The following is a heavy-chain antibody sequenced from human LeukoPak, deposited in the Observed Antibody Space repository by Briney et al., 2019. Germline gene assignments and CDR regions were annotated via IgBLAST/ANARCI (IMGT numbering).Heavy chain of an antibody. CDR1: GFTFSSDA. J-gene: IGHJ4*02. CDR3: AKDGELTTVRGYFDY. Sequence: GGSLRLSCAAPGFTFSSDAMTWVRQAPRKRLERLSVISVSGDVTYSADSVQCRFTISRDNSKSTLYLHMNSLGAEDTAVYYCAKDGELTTVRGYFDYWGQGTLVTVSS. CDR2: ISVSGDVT. V-gene: IGHV3-23*01. D-gene: IGHD4-11*01.